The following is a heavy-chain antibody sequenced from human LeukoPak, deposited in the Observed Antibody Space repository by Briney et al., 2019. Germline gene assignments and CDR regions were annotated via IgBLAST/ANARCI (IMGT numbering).Heavy chain of an antibody. CDR1: GYSFTGHTLSAYY. V-gene: IGHV1-2*02. D-gene: IGHD6-19*01. CDR2: INAKSGGT. J-gene: IGHJ4*02. Sequence: ASVKVSFKASGYSFTGHTLSAYYFQRVRQAPGQGLECMGWINAKSGGTNYAQKFQGRVTMTRDTSISTAYMELSSLRSDDTAIYYCARRVFSGWGYYFDYWGQGTLVTVSS. CDR3: ARRVFSGWGYYFDY.